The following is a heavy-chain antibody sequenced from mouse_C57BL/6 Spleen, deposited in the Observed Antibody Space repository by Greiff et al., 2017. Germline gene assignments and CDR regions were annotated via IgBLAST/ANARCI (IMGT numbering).Heavy chain of an antibody. V-gene: IGHV5-4*03. CDR1: GFTFSSYA. D-gene: IGHD3-2*02. CDR3: ARTAQATAMDY. CDR2: ISDGGSYT. Sequence: EVKVVESGGGLVKPGGSLKLSCAASGFTFSSYAMSWVRQTPEKRLEWVATISDGGSYTYYPDNVKGRFTISRDNAKNNLYLQMSHLKSENTAMYYCARTAQATAMDYWGQGTSVTVSS. J-gene: IGHJ4*01.